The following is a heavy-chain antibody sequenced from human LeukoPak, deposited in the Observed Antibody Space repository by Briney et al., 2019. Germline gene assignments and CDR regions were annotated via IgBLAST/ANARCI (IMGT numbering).Heavy chain of an antibody. CDR3: AKDRLRWPPPYYFDY. CDR2: ISYDGSNK. V-gene: IGHV3-30*18. CDR1: GFTFSNYG. J-gene: IGHJ4*02. Sequence: GESLKISCAASGFTFSNYGMHWVRQAPGKGLEWVAVISYDGSNKDSADSVKGRFTISRDNSKNTLYLQMNSLRAEDTAVYYCAKDRLRWPPPYYFDYWGQGTLVTVSS. D-gene: IGHD4-23*01.